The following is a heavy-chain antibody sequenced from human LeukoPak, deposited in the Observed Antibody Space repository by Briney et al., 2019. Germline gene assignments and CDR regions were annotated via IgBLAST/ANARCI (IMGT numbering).Heavy chain of an antibody. CDR2: ISGSGGST. CDR3: AKDREAYCSGGSCPSFCMDV. V-gene: IGHV3-23*01. CDR1: GFTFSSYA. J-gene: IGHJ6*03. D-gene: IGHD2-15*01. Sequence: GGSLRLSCAASGFTFSSYAMSWVRQAPGKGLEWVSAISGSGGSTYYADSVKGRFTISRDNSKNTLYLQMNSLRAEDTAVYYCAKDREAYCSGGSCPSFCMDVWGKGTTVTVSS.